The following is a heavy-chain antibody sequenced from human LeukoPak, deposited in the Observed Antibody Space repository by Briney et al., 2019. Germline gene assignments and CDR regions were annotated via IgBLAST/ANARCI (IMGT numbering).Heavy chain of an antibody. D-gene: IGHD3-10*01. CDR3: ARDARVQKWFGELLKTTTYYFDY. CDR2: IYYSGST. V-gene: IGHV4-34*01. J-gene: IGHJ4*02. Sequence: SETLSLTCSVYGGSFSGYYWSWIHQPPGKGLEWIGSIYYSGSTYYNPSLKSRVTISVDTSKNQFSLKLSSVTAADTAVYYCARDARVQKWFGELLKTTTYYFDYWGQGTLVTVSS. CDR1: GGSFSGYY.